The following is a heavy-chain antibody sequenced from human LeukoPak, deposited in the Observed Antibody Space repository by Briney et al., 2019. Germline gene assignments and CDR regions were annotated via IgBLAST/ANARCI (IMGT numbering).Heavy chain of an antibody. CDR3: ARDRYGPGRQHTFDY. CDR2: ILNIGSI. J-gene: IGHJ4*02. Sequence: ILNIGSISYADSVKARFTISRDNVKNSPYLQMNSLRAEDTALYYCARDRYGPGRQHTFDYWAQGTLVTVSS. D-gene: IGHD3-10*01. V-gene: IGHV3-9*01.